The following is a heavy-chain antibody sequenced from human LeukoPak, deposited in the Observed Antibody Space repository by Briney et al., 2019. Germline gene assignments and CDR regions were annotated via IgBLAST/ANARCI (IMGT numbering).Heavy chain of an antibody. CDR3: ARDGVRDYYDT. Sequence: SETLSLTCTVSGGSISSYYWSWIRQPPGKGLEWIGYIYYSGSTYYNPSLKSRVTISVDRSKNQFSLKLSSVTAADTAVYYCARDGVRDYYDTWGQGTLVTVSS. CDR2: IYYSGST. J-gene: IGHJ5*02. D-gene: IGHD3-22*01. CDR1: GGSISSYY. V-gene: IGHV4-59*12.